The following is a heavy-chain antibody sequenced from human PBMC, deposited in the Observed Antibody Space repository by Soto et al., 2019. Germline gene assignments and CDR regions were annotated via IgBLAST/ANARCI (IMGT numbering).Heavy chain of an antibody. J-gene: IGHJ4*02. Sequence: GSGPTLVNHTQTLTLTCTFSGFSLRTSGVGVGWFRQPPGKALEWLAVIYWDDDKRSSPSLKSRLTIIKDTSKNQVVLTMTDMDPVDTATYYCARAVYPYYFETNGYYFDYWGQGTLVTVSS. CDR3: ARAVYPYYFETNGYYFDY. D-gene: IGHD3-22*01. CDR1: GFSLRTSGVG. CDR2: IYWDDDK. V-gene: IGHV2-5*02.